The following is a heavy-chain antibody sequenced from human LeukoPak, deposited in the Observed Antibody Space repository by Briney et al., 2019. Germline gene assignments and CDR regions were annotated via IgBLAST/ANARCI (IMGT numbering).Heavy chain of an antibody. CDR3: AKRGGYETMAAFDY. D-gene: IGHD3-10*01. J-gene: IGHJ4*02. Sequence: PGGSLRLSCAASGFTFNNYAMSWVRQAPGKGLEWVSAISPGGSDTYYADSLRGRFTISRDNSKKTLSLQMSSLRAEDSAVYYCAKRGGYETMAAFDYRGQGTLVTVSS. CDR2: ISPGGSDT. V-gene: IGHV3-23*01. CDR1: GFTFNNYA.